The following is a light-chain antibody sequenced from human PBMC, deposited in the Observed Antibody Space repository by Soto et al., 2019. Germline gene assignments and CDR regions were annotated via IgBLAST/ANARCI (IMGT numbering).Light chain of an antibody. CDR3: SSYTSSSLGV. Sequence: QSALTQPVSVSGSPGQSITISCTGTSSDVGGYNYVSWYQQHPGKAPKLMIYDVSNRPSGVSNRFSGSKSGNTASLTISGLQAEDEADYYCSSYTSSSLGVFGTGTQLTVL. CDR1: SSDVGGYNY. CDR2: DVS. V-gene: IGLV2-14*01. J-gene: IGLJ1*01.